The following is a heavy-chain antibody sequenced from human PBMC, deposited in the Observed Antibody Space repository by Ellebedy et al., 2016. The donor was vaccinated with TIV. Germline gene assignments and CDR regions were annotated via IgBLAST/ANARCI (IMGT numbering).Heavy chain of an antibody. CDR1: GYSFTSYW. J-gene: IGHJ5*02. V-gene: IGHV5-10-1*01. CDR3: ARHPLAVADNNWFDP. Sequence: GESLKISCKGSGYSFTSYWISWVRQMPGKGLEWMGRIDPSDSYTNYSPSFQGHVTISADKSISTAYLQWSSLKASDTAMYYCARHPLAVADNNWFDPWGQGTLVTVSS. D-gene: IGHD6-19*01. CDR2: IDPSDSYT.